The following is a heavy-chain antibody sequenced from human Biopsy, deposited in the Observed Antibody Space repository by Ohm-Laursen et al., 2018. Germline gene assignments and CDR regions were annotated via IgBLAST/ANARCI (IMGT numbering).Heavy chain of an antibody. J-gene: IGHJ3*02. V-gene: IGHV3-9*01. D-gene: IGHD2-15*01. CDR2: ISWNSVGI. CDR3: AKIHCSGGSCYPNAFDM. Sequence: SLRLSCAASGFIFDDYAMHWVRQAPGKGLEWVSGISWNSVGIGYADSVKGRFTISRDNAKNFLYLEMNNLRPEDTALYYCAKIHCSGGSCYPNAFDMWGHGAKVTVS. CDR1: GFIFDDYA.